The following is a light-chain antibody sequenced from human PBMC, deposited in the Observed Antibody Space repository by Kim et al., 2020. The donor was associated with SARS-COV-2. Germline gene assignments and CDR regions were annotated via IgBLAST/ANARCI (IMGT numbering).Light chain of an antibody. CDR3: QQGSSWPGIT. CDR1: QSVSSY. J-gene: IGKJ5*01. Sequence: EIVLTQSPATLSLSPGERATLSCRASQSVSSYLAWYQQKPGQAPRLLIYDTSNRATGIPARFSGSGSGTDFTLTISSLEPEDFAVYYCQQGSSWPGITFGQGTRLDSK. V-gene: IGKV3-11*01. CDR2: DTS.